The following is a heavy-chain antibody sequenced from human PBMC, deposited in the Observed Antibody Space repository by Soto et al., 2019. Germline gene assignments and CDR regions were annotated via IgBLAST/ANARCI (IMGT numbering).Heavy chain of an antibody. CDR3: ASARGAMVDYYYYYGMDV. V-gene: IGHV4-30-2*01. CDR2: IYHSGST. Sequence: LTCAVSGGSISSGGYSWSWIRQPPGKGLEWIGYIYHSGSTYYNPSLKSRVTISVDRSKNQFSLKLSSVTAADTAVYYCASARGAMVDYYYYYGMDVWGQGTTVTVSS. CDR1: GGSISSGGYS. D-gene: IGHD5-18*01. J-gene: IGHJ6*02.